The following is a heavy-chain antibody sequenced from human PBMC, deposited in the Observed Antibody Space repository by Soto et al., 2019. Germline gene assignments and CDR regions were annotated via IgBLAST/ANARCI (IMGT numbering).Heavy chain of an antibody. CDR2: ISAYNGNT. CDR1: GYTFTSYG. V-gene: IGHV1-18*01. CDR3: AREPNFFDY. Sequence: QVQLVQSGAEVKKPGASVKVSCKASGYTFTSYGISWVRQAPGQGLEWMGWISAYNGNTKNAQKLQGRVTMTTDTSTTTASVELGSRRSDDTAVYDCAREPNFFDYGGQGTLVTVSS. J-gene: IGHJ4*02.